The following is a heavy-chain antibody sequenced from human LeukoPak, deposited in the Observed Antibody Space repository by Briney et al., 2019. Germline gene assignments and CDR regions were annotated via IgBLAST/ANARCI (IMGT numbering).Heavy chain of an antibody. CDR3: ARHGNYYDSSGYPTGDAFDI. Sequence: PSETLSLTCTVSGGSIGSYYWNWIRQPPGKGLEWIGYIYYSGSTNYNPSLKSRVTISIDTSKNQFSLKLSSVTAADTAVYYCARHGNYYDSSGYPTGDAFDIWGQGTMVTVSS. CDR2: IYYSGST. CDR1: GGSIGSYY. D-gene: IGHD3-22*01. J-gene: IGHJ3*02. V-gene: IGHV4-59*08.